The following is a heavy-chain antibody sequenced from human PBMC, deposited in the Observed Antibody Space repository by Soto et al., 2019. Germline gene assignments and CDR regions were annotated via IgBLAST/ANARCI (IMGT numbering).Heavy chain of an antibody. J-gene: IGHJ6*03. CDR1: GDTFTDYY. CDR3: ARESGGATATLDYYYFCMDV. V-gene: IGHV1-2*04. D-gene: IGHD5-12*01. Sequence: QVQLVQSGAEVKKPGASVTVSCRSSGDTFTDYYIHWVRQAPGQGLEWMGWINPNSGVTKYAQKFQGWVSMTRDTSIRTVYMQLSRLRSDDTAVYYCARESGGATATLDYYYFCMDVWGTGTTVTVSS. CDR2: INPNSGVT.